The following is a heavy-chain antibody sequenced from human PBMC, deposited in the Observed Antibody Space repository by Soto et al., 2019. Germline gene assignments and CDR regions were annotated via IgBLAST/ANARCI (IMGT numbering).Heavy chain of an antibody. V-gene: IGHV4-59*01. J-gene: IGHJ4*02. D-gene: IGHD4-17*01. Sequence: SETLSLICTVSGGSISTYYWNWIRQPPGKGLEWIGYIYYSRSTNYNPSLKSRVSISGDTSKNQLSLKLSSVTAADTAVYYCARSTGYGDSYFDYWGQGTLVTVSS. CDR2: IYYSRST. CDR1: GGSISTYY. CDR3: ARSTGYGDSYFDY.